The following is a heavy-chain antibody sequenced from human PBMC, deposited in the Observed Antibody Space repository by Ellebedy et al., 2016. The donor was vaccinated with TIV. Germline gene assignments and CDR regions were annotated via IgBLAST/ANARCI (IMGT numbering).Heavy chain of an antibody. CDR3: ARGPFMITFGGVIMDV. D-gene: IGHD3-16*02. J-gene: IGHJ6*02. Sequence: AASVKVSCKASGYTFTSYDINWVRQATGQGLEWMGWMNPNSGNTEYAQKFQGRVTMTRNTSITTAFMELRSLRSEDTAVYYSARGPFMITFGGVIMDVWGQGTTVTVSS. CDR2: MNPNSGNT. V-gene: IGHV1-8*01. CDR1: GYTFTSYD.